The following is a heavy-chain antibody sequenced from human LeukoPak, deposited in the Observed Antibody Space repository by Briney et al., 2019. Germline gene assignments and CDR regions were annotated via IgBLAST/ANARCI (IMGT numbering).Heavy chain of an antibody. CDR3: AREISSGWPEPSYGMDV. D-gene: IGHD6-19*01. J-gene: IGHJ6*02. CDR2: ISAYNGNT. CDR1: GYTFTSYG. V-gene: IGHV1-18*01. Sequence: ASVKVSCKASGYTFTSYGISWVRQAPGQGLAWMGWISAYNGNTNYAQKLQGRVTMTTDTSTSTAYMELRSLRSDDTAVYYCAREISSGWPEPSYGMDVWGQGTTVTVSS.